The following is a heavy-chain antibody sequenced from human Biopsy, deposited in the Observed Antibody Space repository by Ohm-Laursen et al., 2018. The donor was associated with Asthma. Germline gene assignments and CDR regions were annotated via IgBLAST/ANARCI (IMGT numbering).Heavy chain of an antibody. J-gene: IGHJ6*02. D-gene: IGHD3-16*01. CDR2: ISWNSGNI. CDR3: AKDMGAGGNDPDSFIGYYGMDV. Sequence: SLRLSCAAFGFRFDDYAMYWVRQAPGKGLEWVAGISWNSGNIGYAVSVKGRFIVCRDNVKNSLYLQMNSLRAEDTALYYCAKDMGAGGNDPDSFIGYYGMDVWGQGTTVTVSS. CDR1: GFRFDDYA. V-gene: IGHV3-9*01.